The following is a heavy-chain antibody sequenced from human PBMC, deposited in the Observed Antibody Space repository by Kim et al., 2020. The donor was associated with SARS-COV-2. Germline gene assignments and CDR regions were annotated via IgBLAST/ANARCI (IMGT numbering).Heavy chain of an antibody. V-gene: IGHV3-48*02. CDR2: ISSSSTI. Sequence: GGSLRLSCAASGFTFSSYSMNWVRQAPGKGLEWVSSISSSSTIYYADSVKGRFTISRDNAKNSLYLQMNSLRDEDTAVYYCARELDSSGWKSWYYYGMDAWGQETPGTLSS. J-gene: IGHJ6*02. D-gene: IGHD6-19*01. CDR1: GFTFSSYS. CDR3: ARELDSSGWKSWYYYGMDA.